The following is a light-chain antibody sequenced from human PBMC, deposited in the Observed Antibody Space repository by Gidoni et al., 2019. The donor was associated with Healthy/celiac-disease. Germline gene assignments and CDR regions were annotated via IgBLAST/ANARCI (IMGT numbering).Light chain of an antibody. V-gene: IGKV1-39*01. CDR1: QIISSY. CDR2: AAS. CDR3: QQSYSTPLYT. J-gene: IGKJ2*01. Sequence: IQMTQSPSSLSASVGDRVTIPCRASQIISSYLNWYQQKPGKAPKLMIHAASSLQSGVPSRFSGSGSGTDFTLTISSLQPEDFATYYCQQSYSTPLYTFGQGTKLEIK.